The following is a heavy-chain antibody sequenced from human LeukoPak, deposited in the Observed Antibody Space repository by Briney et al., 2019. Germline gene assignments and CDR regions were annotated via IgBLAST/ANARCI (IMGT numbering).Heavy chain of an antibody. J-gene: IGHJ6*02. Sequence: SETLSLTCTVSGGSISSYYWSWIRQPPGKGLEWIGYIYYSGSTNYNPSLRSRVTISVDTSKNQFSLKLSSVTAADTAVYYCARVKLPYDFWSGYQNGMDVWGQGTTVTVSS. CDR3: ARVKLPYDFWSGYQNGMDV. V-gene: IGHV4-59*01. D-gene: IGHD3-3*01. CDR1: GGSISSYY. CDR2: IYYSGST.